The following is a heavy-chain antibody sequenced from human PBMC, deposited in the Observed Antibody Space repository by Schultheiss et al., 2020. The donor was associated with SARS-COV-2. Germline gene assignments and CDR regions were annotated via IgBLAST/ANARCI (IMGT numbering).Heavy chain of an antibody. V-gene: IGHV3-48*01. D-gene: IGHD3-16*01. CDR2: ISSSGSTI. CDR1: GFTFSSYA. J-gene: IGHJ3*02. CDR3: AREPTKNGGNAFDI. Sequence: GGSLRLSCAASGFTFSSYAMSWVRQAPGKGLEWVSYISSSGSTIYYADSVKGRFTISRDNAKNSLYLQMNSLRAEDTAVYYCAREPTKNGGNAFDIWGQGTMVTVSS.